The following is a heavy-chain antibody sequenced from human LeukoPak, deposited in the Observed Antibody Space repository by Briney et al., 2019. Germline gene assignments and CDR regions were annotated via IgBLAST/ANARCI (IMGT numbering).Heavy chain of an antibody. J-gene: IGHJ3*02. V-gene: IGHV3-53*01. D-gene: IGHD4-17*01. Sequence: GGSLRLSCAASGFTFSSYAMSWVRQAPGKGLEWVSVIYSGGSTYYADSVKGRFTISRDNSKNTLYLQMNSLRAEDTAVYYCARVHGDRTTKGGNAFDIWGQGTMVTVSS. CDR2: IYSGGST. CDR1: GFTFSSYA. CDR3: ARVHGDRTTKGGNAFDI.